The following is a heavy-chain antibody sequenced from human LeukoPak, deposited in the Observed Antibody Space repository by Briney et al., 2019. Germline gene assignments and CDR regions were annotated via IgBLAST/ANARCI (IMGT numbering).Heavy chain of an antibody. D-gene: IGHD3-22*01. V-gene: IGHV3-23*01. Sequence: GGSLRLSCAASGFTFGSYAMSWVRQAPGKGLEWVSAISGGGDTTYYADSVKGRFTISRDNSKNTLYLQMNSLRAEDTAVYYCAKDQITMIKGFFDYWGQGTLVTVSS. CDR2: ISGGGDTT. CDR3: AKDQITMIKGFFDY. J-gene: IGHJ4*02. CDR1: GFTFGSYA.